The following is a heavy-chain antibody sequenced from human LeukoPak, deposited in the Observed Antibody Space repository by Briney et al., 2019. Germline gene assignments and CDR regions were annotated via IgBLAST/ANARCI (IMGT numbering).Heavy chain of an antibody. CDR3: ARGIVVVAQLGYYYYYMDV. J-gene: IGHJ6*03. D-gene: IGHD2-15*01. Sequence: ETLSLTCAVYGGSFSGYYWSWIRQPPGKGLEWIGSIYHSGRTFYNPSLKSRVTISVDTSKNQFSLKLSSVTAADTAVYYCARGIVVVAQLGYYYYYMDVWGKGTTVTISS. CDR2: IYHSGRT. CDR1: GGSFSGYY. V-gene: IGHV4-34*01.